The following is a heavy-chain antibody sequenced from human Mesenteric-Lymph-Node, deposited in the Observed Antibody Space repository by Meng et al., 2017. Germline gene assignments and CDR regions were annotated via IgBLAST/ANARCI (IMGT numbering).Heavy chain of an antibody. V-gene: IGHV4-34*02. CDR1: GGSLIGSY. J-gene: IGHJ4*02. CDR3: ARGGATPMIIKY. D-gene: IGHD3-10*01. CDR2: VYHNGVT. Sequence: QVQLKQWGADVLKPSETLSLTCAVSGGSLIGSYWSWIRQPPGKGLEWMGEVYHNGVTKYSPSLRSRVVISIDTSKNQFSLNLRSVSAADTAMYYCARGGATPMIIKYWGPGTLVTVSS.